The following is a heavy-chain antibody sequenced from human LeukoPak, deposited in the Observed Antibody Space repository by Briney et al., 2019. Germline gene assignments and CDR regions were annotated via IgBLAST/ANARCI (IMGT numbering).Heavy chain of an antibody. J-gene: IGHJ4*02. V-gene: IGHV3-23*01. Sequence: GGAQRLSFAASGFTFSSHSQRWGRPAPGEGLEWVSAISGSGGSTYYADSVRGRFTISRDNSKNTLYLQMNSLRAEDTAVYYCAGSSWYFDYWGQGTLVTVSS. CDR1: GFTFSSHS. D-gene: IGHD6-13*01. CDR3: AGSSWYFDY. CDR2: ISGSGGST.